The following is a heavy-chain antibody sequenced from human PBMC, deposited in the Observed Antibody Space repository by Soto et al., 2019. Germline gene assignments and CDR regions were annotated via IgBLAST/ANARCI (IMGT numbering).Heavy chain of an antibody. V-gene: IGHV4-59*08. J-gene: IGHJ6*02. CDR3: ARQGFGALHGRVDV. D-gene: IGHD3-10*01. CDR1: GGSISNYY. Sequence: QVPLQESGPGLLKPSEPLSLSCTVSGGSISNYYWSWFRQTPGKGLEWIGYVHDSWGSNYNPSLKSRVARSLDTSRSQSSLKLTSVTATATAVYYCARQGFGALHGRVDVWGQGTTVTVSS. CDR2: VHDSWGS.